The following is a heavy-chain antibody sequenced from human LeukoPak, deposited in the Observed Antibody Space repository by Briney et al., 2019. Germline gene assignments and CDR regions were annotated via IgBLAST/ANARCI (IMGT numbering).Heavy chain of an antibody. D-gene: IGHD1-7*01. CDR2: INPNSGGT. J-gene: IGHJ6*03. V-gene: IGHV1-2*03. Sequence: LAASVKVSCKASGYTFTGYYMHWVRQAPGQGLEWIGWINPNSGGTNYAQKFHGRVTMIKETYISTAKMEVSRLRSDDTAVYYCARVGGNYPLNYYYMDVWGKGTTVTVSS. CDR3: ARVGGNYPLNYYYMDV. CDR1: GYTFTGYY.